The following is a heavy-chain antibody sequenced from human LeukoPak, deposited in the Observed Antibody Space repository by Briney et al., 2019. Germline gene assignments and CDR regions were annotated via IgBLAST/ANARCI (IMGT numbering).Heavy chain of an antibody. CDR1: GFTFSSYS. CDR2: ISSSSSYI. Sequence: GGSLRLSCAASGFTFSSYSMNWVRQAPGKGLEWGSSISSSSSYIYYADSVKGRFTISRDNAKNSLYLQMNSLRAEDTAVYYCASEGEGSYGDYGFFDYWGQGTLVTVSS. D-gene: IGHD4-17*01. J-gene: IGHJ4*02. V-gene: IGHV3-21*01. CDR3: ASEGEGSYGDYGFFDY.